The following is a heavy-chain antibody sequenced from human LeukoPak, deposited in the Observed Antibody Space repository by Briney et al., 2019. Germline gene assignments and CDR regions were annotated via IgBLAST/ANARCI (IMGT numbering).Heavy chain of an antibody. CDR1: GFTFSNYG. J-gene: IGHJ4*02. D-gene: IGHD3-10*01. Sequence: GGSLRLSCAASGFTFSNYGMHWVRQAPGKGLEWVAHIWFDGTDKYYADSVKGRFSISRDNAKNSLYLQMNSLRAEDTAVYYCTKGRSNHYWGQGTLVTVST. V-gene: IGHV3-33*03. CDR3: TKGRSNHY. CDR2: IWFDGTDK.